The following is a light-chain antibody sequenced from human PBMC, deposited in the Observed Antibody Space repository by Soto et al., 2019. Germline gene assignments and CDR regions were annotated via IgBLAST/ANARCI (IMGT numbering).Light chain of an antibody. V-gene: IGKV1-5*01. J-gene: IGKJ1*01. CDR2: HAS. Sequence: DIQMTQFPSTLPASVGDRVTITCRASQSISNGLARYQQKPGTAPKLLIEHASTLESGVPSRCSGTGTGTEFTLTISSLQPDEFATYHCQQYNSYSFGQGTKVDIK. CDR1: QSISNG. CDR3: QQYNSYS.